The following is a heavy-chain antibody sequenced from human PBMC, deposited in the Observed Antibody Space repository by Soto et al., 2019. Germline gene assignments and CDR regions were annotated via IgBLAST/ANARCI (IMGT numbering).Heavy chain of an antibody. Sequence: QVQLQQWGAGLLKPSETLSLTCAVSGESLGGFHWSWIRQPPGKGLEWIGEISRSGSTNYDPSLKSRVTMSMDTLRNQVSLKLSSVTDADTAVYYCARGRTAALIETRLFRVLFNLWGHGNLVIVSS. CDR2: ISRSGST. J-gene: IGHJ4*01. CDR1: GESLGGFH. CDR3: ARGRTAALIETRLFRVLFNL. D-gene: IGHD2-15*01. V-gene: IGHV4-34*01.